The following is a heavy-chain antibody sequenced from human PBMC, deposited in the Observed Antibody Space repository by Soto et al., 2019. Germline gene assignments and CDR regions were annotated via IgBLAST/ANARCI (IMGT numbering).Heavy chain of an antibody. Sequence: SETLSLTCTVSGGSISSSSYYWGWIRQPPGKGLEWIGSIYYSGSTYYNPSLKSRITISVDTSKNQFSLTLSSVTAADTAVYYCARRGSEYSSSSDAFDIWGQGTMVTVSS. CDR3: ARRGSEYSSSSDAFDI. CDR2: IYYSGST. V-gene: IGHV4-39*01. J-gene: IGHJ3*02. D-gene: IGHD6-6*01. CDR1: GGSISSSSYY.